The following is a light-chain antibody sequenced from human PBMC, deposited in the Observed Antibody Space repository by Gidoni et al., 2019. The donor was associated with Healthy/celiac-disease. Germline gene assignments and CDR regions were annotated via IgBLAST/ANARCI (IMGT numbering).Light chain of an antibody. V-gene: IGKV3-11*01. CDR2: DAS. CDR3: QQRSNWPPYG. Sequence: DIVLTQSPATLPLSPGERATLSCRASQSVSSYLAWYQQKPGQAPRLLIYDASNRATGIPARFSGSGSGTDFTLTISSLEPEDFAVYYCQQRSNWPPYGFXQXTKLEIK. CDR1: QSVSSY. J-gene: IGKJ2*03.